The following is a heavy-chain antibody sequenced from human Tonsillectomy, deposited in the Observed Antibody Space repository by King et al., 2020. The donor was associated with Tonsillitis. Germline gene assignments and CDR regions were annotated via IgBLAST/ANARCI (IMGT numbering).Heavy chain of an antibody. V-gene: IGHV3-48*01. CDR2: ISSSSDVI. Sequence: QLVQSGGGLVQPGGSLRLSCAASGFTFSTYNMNWVRQAPGKGLEWVSYISSSSDVIYYKDSVKGRFTISRDNAKNSLYLQMNSLGAEDTAIYYCARDIIGGAYYCYYMDVWGKGTTVTVS. D-gene: IGHD1-14*01. J-gene: IGHJ6*03. CDR3: ARDIIGGAYYCYYMDV. CDR1: GFTFSTYN.